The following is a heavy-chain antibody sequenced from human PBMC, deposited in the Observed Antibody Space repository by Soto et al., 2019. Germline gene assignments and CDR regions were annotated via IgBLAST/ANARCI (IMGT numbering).Heavy chain of an antibody. CDR2: ISGSGGST. CDR1: GFTFSSYA. J-gene: IGHJ4*02. CDR3: AKGGPPTIFGVVIISDGIDY. D-gene: IGHD3-3*01. V-gene: IGHV3-23*01. Sequence: GGSLRLSCAASGFTFSSYAMSWVRQAPGKGLEWVSAISGSGGSTYYADSVKGRFTISRDNSKNTLYLQMNSLRAEDTAVYYCAKGGPPTIFGVVIISDGIDYWGQGTLVTVSS.